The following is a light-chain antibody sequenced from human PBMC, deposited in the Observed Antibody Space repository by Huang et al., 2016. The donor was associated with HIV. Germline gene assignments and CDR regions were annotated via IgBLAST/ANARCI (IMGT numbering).Light chain of an antibody. CDR1: QSVSSSH. Sequence: EIVLTQSPGTLSLSPGERATLSCRASQSVSSSHLSWYQQKAGQSPRLLIYGASSTASGTPNRFSGSGSLKDFTLTISRLDPEDFAVYYCQQYGTSTSTFGQGTRVEVK. CDR2: GAS. CDR3: QQYGTSTST. V-gene: IGKV3-20*01. J-gene: IGKJ1*01.